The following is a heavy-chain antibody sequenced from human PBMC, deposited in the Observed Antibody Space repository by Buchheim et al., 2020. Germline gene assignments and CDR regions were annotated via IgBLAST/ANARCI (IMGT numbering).Heavy chain of an antibody. J-gene: IGHJ5*01. CDR3: ARDRLRNWFDS. CDR1: GGSISTYY. Sequence: QVQLQESGPGLVKPSETLSLTCTVSGGSISTYYWNWIRQSPGKGLEWIGYVYYSGNTNYNPSLKSRVTMSVDTSKNQLSLQLRSVTAADTAVYYCARDRLRNWFDSWGQGTL. D-gene: IGHD4-17*01. V-gene: IGHV4-59*12. CDR2: VYYSGNT.